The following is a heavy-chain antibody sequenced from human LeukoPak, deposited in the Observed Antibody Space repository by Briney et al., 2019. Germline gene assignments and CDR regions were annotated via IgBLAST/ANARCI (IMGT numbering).Heavy chain of an antibody. CDR3: ARGRRRWPEVYYFDY. CDR2: IYTSGST. J-gene: IGHJ4*02. V-gene: IGHV4-61*02. CDR1: GGSISSVSYY. D-gene: IGHD5-24*01. Sequence: SETLSLTCTVSGGSISSVSYYWSWIRQPAGKGLEWIGRIYTSGSTNYNPSLKSRVTISVDTSKSQFSLKLSSVTAADTAVYYCARGRRRWPEVYYFDYWGQGTLVTVSS.